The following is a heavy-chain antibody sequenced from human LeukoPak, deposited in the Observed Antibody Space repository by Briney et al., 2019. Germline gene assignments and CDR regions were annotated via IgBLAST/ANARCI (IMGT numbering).Heavy chain of an antibody. V-gene: IGHV3-23*01. Sequence: GGPLRLSCAASGFTFSSYAMSWVRQAPGKGLEWVSAISGSGGSTYYADSVKGRFTISRDNSKNTLYLQMNSLRAEDTAVYYCATLVVVAATLKSPSDYWGQGTLVTVSS. CDR2: ISGSGGST. J-gene: IGHJ4*02. CDR3: ATLVVVAATLKSPSDY. D-gene: IGHD2-15*01. CDR1: GFTFSSYA.